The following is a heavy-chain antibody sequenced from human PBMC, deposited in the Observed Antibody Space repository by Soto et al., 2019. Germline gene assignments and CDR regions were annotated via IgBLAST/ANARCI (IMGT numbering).Heavy chain of an antibody. CDR1: GFTFSSYA. Sequence: LRLSCAASGFTFSSYAMSWVRQAPGKGLEWVSAISGSGGSTYYADSVKGRFTISRDNSKNTLYLQMNSLRAEDTAVYYCAKDLDFDSSGYHLLFDYWGQGTLVTVSS. J-gene: IGHJ4*02. CDR2: ISGSGGST. D-gene: IGHD3-22*01. CDR3: AKDLDFDSSGYHLLFDY. V-gene: IGHV3-23*01.